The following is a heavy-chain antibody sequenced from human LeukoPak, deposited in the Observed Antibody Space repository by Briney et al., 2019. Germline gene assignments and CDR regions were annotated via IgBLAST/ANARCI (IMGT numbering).Heavy chain of an antibody. D-gene: IGHD2-15*01. J-gene: IGHJ5*02. Sequence: ASVKVSCKASGYTFTGYYMHWVRQAPGQGLEWMGRINPNSGGTNYAQKFQGRVTMTRDTSISTAYMELSRLRSDDTAVYYCARSCQPDPLGGSCYFWFDPWGQGTLVTVSS. CDR1: GYTFTGYY. CDR3: ARSCQPDPLGGSCYFWFDP. CDR2: INPNSGGT. V-gene: IGHV1-2*06.